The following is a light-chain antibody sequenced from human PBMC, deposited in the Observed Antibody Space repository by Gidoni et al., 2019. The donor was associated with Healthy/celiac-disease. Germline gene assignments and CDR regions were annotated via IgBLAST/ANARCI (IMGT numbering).Light chain of an antibody. CDR2: AAS. V-gene: IGKV1-39*01. J-gene: IGKJ1*01. Sequence: DIQMTQSPSSLSASVGDRVTITCQASQSISSYLNWYQQKPGKPPKLLIYAASSLQSGVPSRFSGSGSGTDFTLTISSLQPEDFATYYCQQSYSTPRTFGQGTKVEIK. CDR1: QSISSY. CDR3: QQSYSTPRT.